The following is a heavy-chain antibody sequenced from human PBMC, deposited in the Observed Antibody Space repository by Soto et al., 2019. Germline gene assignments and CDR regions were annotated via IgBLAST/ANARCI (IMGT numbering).Heavy chain of an antibody. J-gene: IGHJ6*02. V-gene: IGHV3-53*01. CDR2: IYSGGST. Sequence: LRXSSASSVFTVIRNYMSWVRQAPGKGLEWVSVIYSGGSTYYADSVKGRFTISRDNSKNTLYLQMNSLRAEDTAVYYCARERLDYYYGMDVWGQGTTVTVSS. CDR3: ARERLDYYYGMDV. CDR1: VFTVIRNY.